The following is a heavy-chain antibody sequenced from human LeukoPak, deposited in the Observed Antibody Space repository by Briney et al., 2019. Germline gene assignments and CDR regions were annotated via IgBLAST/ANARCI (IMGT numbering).Heavy chain of an antibody. D-gene: IGHD3-10*01. CDR2: ISSSGSTI. Sequence: GGSLRLSCAASTFTFSNYEMNWVRQAPGKGLEWVSYISSSGSTIYYADSVKGRFTISRDNAKNSLYLQMNSLRAEDTAVYYCAKADYGSGTYKFDYWGQGTLVTVSS. J-gene: IGHJ4*02. V-gene: IGHV3-48*03. CDR3: AKADYGSGTYKFDY. CDR1: TFTFSNYE.